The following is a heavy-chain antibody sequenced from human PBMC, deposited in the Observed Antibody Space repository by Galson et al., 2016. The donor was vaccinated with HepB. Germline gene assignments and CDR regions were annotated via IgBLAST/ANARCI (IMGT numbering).Heavy chain of an antibody. V-gene: IGHV3-13*04. CDR3: ARGWIGWSATGRWFFDL. Sequence: SLRLSCAASGFTFSTYDMHWVRQDTGKGLEWVSGIGTAGDTYYPAPVKGRVTISRETAQNSLHPQMNSLRAGDTAVYNCARGWIGWSATGRWFFDLWGRGTLVTVSS. D-gene: IGHD5-12*01. CDR1: GFTFSTYD. CDR2: IGTAGDT. J-gene: IGHJ2*01.